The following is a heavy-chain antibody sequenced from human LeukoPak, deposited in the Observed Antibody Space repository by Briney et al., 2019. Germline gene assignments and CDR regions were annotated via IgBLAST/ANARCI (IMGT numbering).Heavy chain of an antibody. D-gene: IGHD4/OR15-4a*01. J-gene: IGHJ4*02. CDR2: INPKSGGT. Sequence: ASVKVSCKASGYTFTNYYMHWVRQAPGLGFEWMGWINPKSGGTSYPQKFQGRLTMTRDTSISTAYMELSRLRSDGTAVYYCVPSANYYYFDYWGQGTLVTVSS. CDR3: VPSANYYYFDY. V-gene: IGHV1-2*02. CDR1: GYTFTNYY.